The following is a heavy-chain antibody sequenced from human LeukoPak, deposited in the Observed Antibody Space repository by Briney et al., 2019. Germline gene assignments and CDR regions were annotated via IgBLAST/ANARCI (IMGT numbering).Heavy chain of an antibody. D-gene: IGHD6-13*01. Sequence: PSETLSLTCTVSGYSISSGYYWGWSRPPPGKGLEWIGSIYHSGSTYYNPSLKSRVTISVDTSKNQFSLRLSSVTAADTAVYYCARDPPRIAVPGNDASWGPGTQVTVSS. V-gene: IGHV4-38-2*02. CDR2: IYHSGST. J-gene: IGHJ5*02. CDR3: ARDPPRIAVPGNDAS. CDR1: GYSISSGYY.